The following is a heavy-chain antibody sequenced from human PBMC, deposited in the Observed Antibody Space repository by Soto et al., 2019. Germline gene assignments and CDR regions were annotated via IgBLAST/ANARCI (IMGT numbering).Heavy chain of an antibody. CDR2: IIPKLGSA. J-gene: IGHJ4*02. CDR1: GGGNLRDYR. Sequence: SVKVSCKASGGGNLRDYRTTWVRRAPGQGLEWMGGIIPKLGSANYAQNFQGRVTVTADESTNTVYMELRSLRSDDTAVYYCAPGGDGYNFAAVYWGQGTPVTVSS. CDR3: APGGDGYNFAAVY. D-gene: IGHD2-21*01. V-gene: IGHV1-69*13.